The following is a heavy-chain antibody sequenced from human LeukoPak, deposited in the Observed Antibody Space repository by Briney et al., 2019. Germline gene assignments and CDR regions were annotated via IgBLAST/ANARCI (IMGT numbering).Heavy chain of an antibody. D-gene: IGHD2-15*01. J-gene: IGHJ4*02. CDR3: ATKATPARAHPFDY. V-gene: IGHV3-7*01. CDR2: INRDGSEK. CDR1: GFTFSNFW. Sequence: PGGSLRLSCAASGFTFSNFWMSWVRQAPGKGLEWVANINRDGSEKNYVDSVKGRFTISRDNAKNSLYLQKDSLRAEDTAVYYCATKATPARAHPFDYWGQGTLATVSS.